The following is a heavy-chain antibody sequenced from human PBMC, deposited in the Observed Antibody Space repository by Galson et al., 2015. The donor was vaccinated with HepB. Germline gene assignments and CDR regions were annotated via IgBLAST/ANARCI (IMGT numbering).Heavy chain of an antibody. J-gene: IGHJ4*02. D-gene: IGHD3-10*01. CDR2: IYSGGST. Sequence: SLRLSCAASRFTVSSNYMSWVRQAPGKGLEWVSVIYSGGSTYYADSVKGRFTISRDNSKNTLYLQMNSLRAEDTAVYYCARDNGITMVRGDLDWGQGTLVTVSS. CDR1: RFTVSSNY. V-gene: IGHV3-66*02. CDR3: ARDNGITMVRGDLD.